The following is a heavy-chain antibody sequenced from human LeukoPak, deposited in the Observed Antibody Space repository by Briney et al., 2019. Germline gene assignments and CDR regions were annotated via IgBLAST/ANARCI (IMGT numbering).Heavy chain of an antibody. Sequence: GASVKVSCKASGYTFTSYGIGWVRQAPGQGLEWMGWISAYNGNTNYAQKLQGRVTMTTDTSTSTAYMELRSLRSDDTAVYYCARERIDYSNYFYYYYYYGMDVWGQGTTVTVSS. V-gene: IGHV1-18*01. CDR2: ISAYNGNT. CDR1: GYTFTSYG. CDR3: ARERIDYSNYFYYYYYYGMDV. D-gene: IGHD4-11*01. J-gene: IGHJ6*02.